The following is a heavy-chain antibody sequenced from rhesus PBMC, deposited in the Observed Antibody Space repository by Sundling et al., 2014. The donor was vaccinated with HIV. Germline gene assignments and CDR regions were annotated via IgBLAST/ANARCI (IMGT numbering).Heavy chain of an antibody. CDR2: ISSDGGST. Sequence: VQLVESGGGLVQPGGSLRLSCAASGFTFSSYGLYWVRQAPGKGLEWISGISSDGGSTFYADSLKGRFTISRDNSKNTLSLQMNSLRAEDTAVYHCAKLPTVMEFFEFWGQGALVTVSS. CDR3: AKLPTVMEFFEF. D-gene: IGHD4-29*01. CDR1: GFTFSSYG. J-gene: IGHJ1*01. V-gene: IGHV3S42*01.